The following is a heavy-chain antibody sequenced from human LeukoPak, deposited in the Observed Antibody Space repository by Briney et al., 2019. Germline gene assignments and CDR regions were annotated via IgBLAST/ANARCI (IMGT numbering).Heavy chain of an antibody. V-gene: IGHV3-48*01. D-gene: IGHD3-10*01. Sequence: GGSLRLSCAASGFSFSAYSMTWVRQAPGKGLEWLSYISSSNTNIDYADSVKGRFTISRDNAKNSLYLQMNSLRAEDTAVYYCARDRPGSMDVWGQGTTVTVSS. CDR1: GFSFSAYS. CDR2: ISSSNTNI. CDR3: ARDRPGSMDV. J-gene: IGHJ6*02.